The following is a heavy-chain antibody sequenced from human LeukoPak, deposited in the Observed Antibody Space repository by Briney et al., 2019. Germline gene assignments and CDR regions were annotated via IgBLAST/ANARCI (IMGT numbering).Heavy chain of an antibody. J-gene: IGHJ5*02. V-gene: IGHV4-31*03. CDR3: ARRNYYDSSGPAWFDP. CDR1: GGSISSGVYY. Sequence: SQTLSLTCTVSGGSISSGVYYWSWIRQHPRKGLEWVGYIYYSGSTYYNPSLKCRVTISVDTSKNQFSLKLSSVTAADTAVYYCARRNYYDSSGPAWFDPWGQGTLVTVSS. CDR2: IYYSGST. D-gene: IGHD3-22*01.